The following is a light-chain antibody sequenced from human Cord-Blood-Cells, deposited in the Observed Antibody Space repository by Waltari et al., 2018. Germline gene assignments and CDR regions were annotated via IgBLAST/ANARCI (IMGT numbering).Light chain of an antibody. CDR1: SLRSYY. J-gene: IGLJ2*01. CDR2: GKN. CDR3: NSRDSSGNHVV. Sequence: SSELTQDPAVSVVLGQTVRITCQRDSLRSYYASWYQQKPGQAPVLVIYGKNNRPSGIPDRFSGSSSGNTASLTITGAQAEDEADYYCNSRDSSGNHVVFGGGTKLTVL. V-gene: IGLV3-19*01.